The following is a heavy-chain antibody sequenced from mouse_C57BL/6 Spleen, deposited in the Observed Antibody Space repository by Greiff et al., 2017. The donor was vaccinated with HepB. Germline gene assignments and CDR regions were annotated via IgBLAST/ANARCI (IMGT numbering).Heavy chain of an antibody. CDR2: IYPGDGDT. CDR3: ARMGYYGSLDY. J-gene: IGHJ2*01. V-gene: IGHV1-82*01. CDR1: GYAFSSSW. Sequence: VQRVESGPELVKPGASVKISCKASGYAFSSSWMNWVKQRPGKGLEWIGRIYPGDGDTNYNGKFKGKATLTADKSSSTAYMQLSSLTSEDSAVYFCARMGYYGSLDYWGQGTTLTVSS. D-gene: IGHD1-1*01.